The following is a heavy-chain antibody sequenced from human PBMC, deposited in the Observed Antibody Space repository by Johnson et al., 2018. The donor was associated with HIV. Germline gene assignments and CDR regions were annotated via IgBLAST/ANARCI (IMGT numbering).Heavy chain of an antibody. Sequence: QVQLVESGGGVVQPGRSLRLSCAASAFTFSRYAMHWVRQAPGKGLEWVAFISNDGSNKYYADSVKGRFTISRDNAKNSLYLQMNSRRAEDTAVYYCARERGEGGSYYSFRRDAFDIWGQGTMVTVSS. D-gene: IGHD1-26*01. J-gene: IGHJ3*02. CDR3: ARERGEGGSYYSFRRDAFDI. V-gene: IGHV3-30-3*01. CDR2: ISNDGSNK. CDR1: AFTFSRYA.